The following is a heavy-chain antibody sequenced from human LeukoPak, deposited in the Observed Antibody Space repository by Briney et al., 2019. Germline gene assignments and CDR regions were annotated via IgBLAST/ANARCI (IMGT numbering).Heavy chain of an antibody. D-gene: IGHD1-26*01. J-gene: IGHJ4*02. CDR3: ARGFRSGSPFDY. V-gene: IGHV3-74*01. Sequence: GGSLRLSCEASGFTFSSYWMHWVRQTPGKGLMWVARIKSDGSTIYADSVQGRFTISRDNSKNTLYLQMNSLRAEDTAVYYCARGFRSGSPFDYWGQGTLVTVSS. CDR1: GFTFSSYW. CDR2: IKSDGST.